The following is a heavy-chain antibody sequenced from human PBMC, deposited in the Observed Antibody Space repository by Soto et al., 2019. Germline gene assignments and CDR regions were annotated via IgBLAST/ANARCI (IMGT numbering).Heavy chain of an antibody. CDR2: TYWDDDK. V-gene: IGHV2-5*02. D-gene: IGHD3-3*01. Sequence: QITLNESGPTVVKPAETLTLTCTFSGFSLTTSGVGVGWIRQSPGKAPEWLALTYWDDDKRYSASLKSRLTITKDTSKIQVVLTVAIVDPADTATYYSAHRILRTAFGVVTTTATYFDCWGQGTPVVVSS. CDR1: GFSLTTSGVG. CDR3: AHRILRTAFGVVTTTATYFDC. J-gene: IGHJ4*02.